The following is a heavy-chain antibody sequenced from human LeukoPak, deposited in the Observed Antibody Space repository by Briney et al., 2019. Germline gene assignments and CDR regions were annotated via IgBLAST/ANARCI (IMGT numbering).Heavy chain of an antibody. CDR1: GFTFSSYG. J-gene: IGHJ6*03. Sequence: PGGSLRLSCAASGFTFSSYGMHWVRQAPGKGLEWVAFIRYDGSNKYYADSVKGRFTISRDNSKNTLYLQMNSLRAEDTAVYYCAKTRPLPKKNYYYYYMDVWGKGTTVTVSS. V-gene: IGHV3-30*02. CDR2: IRYDGSNK. CDR3: AKTRPLPKKNYYYYYMDV.